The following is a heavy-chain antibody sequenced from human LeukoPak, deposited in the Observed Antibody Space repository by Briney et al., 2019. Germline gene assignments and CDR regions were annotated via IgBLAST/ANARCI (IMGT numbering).Heavy chain of an antibody. D-gene: IGHD5-18*01. CDR1: GGSINSYF. CDR2: IYNTGST. CDR3: ARQLRGYSFVFDQ. J-gene: IGHJ4*02. Sequence: SETLSLTCTVSGGSINSYFWSWIRQPPGKRLEYIDYIYNTGSTDYNPSLKSRVTISVDASKNQFSLQLSSVTAADTAVYYCARQLRGYSFVFDQWGQGILVTVSS. V-gene: IGHV4-59*01.